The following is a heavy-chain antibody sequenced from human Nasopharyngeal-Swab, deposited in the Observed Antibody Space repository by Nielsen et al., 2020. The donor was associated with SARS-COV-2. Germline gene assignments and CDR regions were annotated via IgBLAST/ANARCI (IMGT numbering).Heavy chain of an antibody. CDR2: ISYDGSNK. V-gene: IGHV3-30-3*01. CDR3: ATPSPQGYDFWSGYGS. D-gene: IGHD3-3*01. J-gene: IGHJ4*02. CDR1: GFTFSSYA. Sequence: GESLKISCAASGFTFSSYAMHWVRQAPGKGLEWVAVISYDGSNKYYADSVKGRFTISRDNSKNTLYLQMNSLRADDTAVYYCATPSPQGYDFWSGYGSWGQGTLVTVSS.